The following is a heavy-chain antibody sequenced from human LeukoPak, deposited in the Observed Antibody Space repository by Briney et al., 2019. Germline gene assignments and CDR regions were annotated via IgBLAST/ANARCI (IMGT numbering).Heavy chain of an antibody. CDR3: ASQITMIENWFDP. V-gene: IGHV1-8*01. CDR2: MNPNSGNT. Sequence: ASVKVSCKASGYTFTSYDINWVRQATGQGLEWMGWMNPNSGNTGYAQKFQGRVTMTRNTSISTAYMELSSLRSEDTAVYYCASQITMIENWFDPWGQGTLVTVSS. D-gene: IGHD3-22*01. CDR1: GYTFTSYD. J-gene: IGHJ5*02.